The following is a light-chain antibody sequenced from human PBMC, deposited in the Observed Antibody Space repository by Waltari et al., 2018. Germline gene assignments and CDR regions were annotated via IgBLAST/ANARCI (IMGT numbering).Light chain of an antibody. J-gene: IGKJ3*01. V-gene: IGKV4-1*01. CDR3: QQYYSTIFT. CDR2: WAS. Sequence: DIVVTQFPDSLAVSLGERATINCQSSQSVLYRSNNKNYLAWYQQKPGQPPKLLIYWASTRESGVPDRFSGSGSGTDFTLTISSLQAEDVAVYYCQQYYSTIFTFGPGTKVDVK. CDR1: QSVLYRSNNKNY.